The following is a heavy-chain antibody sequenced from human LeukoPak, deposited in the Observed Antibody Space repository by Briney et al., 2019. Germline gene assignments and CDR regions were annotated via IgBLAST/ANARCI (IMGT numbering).Heavy chain of an antibody. CDR3: ARVGYYYGSGSYSVDP. V-gene: IGHV4-34*01. J-gene: IGHJ5*02. CDR2: INHSGST. Sequence: PSETLSLTCAVYGGSFSGYYWSWIRQPPGKGLEWIGEINHSGSTNYNPSLKSRVTISVDTSKNQFSLKLSSVTAADTAVYYCARVGYYYGSGSYSVDPWGQRTLVTVSS. D-gene: IGHD3-10*01. CDR1: GGSFSGYY.